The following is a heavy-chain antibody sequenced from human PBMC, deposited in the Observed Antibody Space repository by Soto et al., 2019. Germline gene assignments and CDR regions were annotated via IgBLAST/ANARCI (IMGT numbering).Heavy chain of an antibody. D-gene: IGHD3-10*01. V-gene: IGHV4-59*01. CDR3: ARDSGLGYYYYYKDG. CDR1: GGSISSYY. CDR2: IYYSGST. J-gene: IGHJ6*03. Sequence: SETLSLTCTVSGGSISSYYWSWIRQPPGKGLEWIGYIYYSGSTNYNPSLKSRVTISVDTSKNQFSLKLSSVTAADTAVYYCARDSGLGYYYYYKDGGGKGTTVTVS.